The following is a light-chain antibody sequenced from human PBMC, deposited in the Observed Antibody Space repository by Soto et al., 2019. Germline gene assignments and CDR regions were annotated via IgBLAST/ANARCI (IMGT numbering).Light chain of an antibody. V-gene: IGKV3-15*01. CDR2: GAS. J-gene: IGKJ4*01. CDR3: QQYIRWPLT. Sequence: EIVLTQSPGTLSLSPGERASLSCRASQSVSNNYLAWYQQKPGQAPSLLIYGASTRATGTPARFSGSGSGTEFTLTISSLQSEDFAVYYCQQYIRWPLTFGGGTKVHIK. CDR1: QSVSNN.